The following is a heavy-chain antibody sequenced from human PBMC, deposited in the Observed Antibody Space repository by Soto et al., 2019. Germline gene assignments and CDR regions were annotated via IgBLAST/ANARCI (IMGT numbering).Heavy chain of an antibody. Sequence: LRLSCAASGFTFSIYWMSWVRQAPGKRLGWVANINQDGSEKNHLDSVKGRFTISRDNAKNSLYLQMNSLRAEDTAVYYCARDGVGTFDYWGQGTLVTVSS. CDR1: GFTFSIYW. CDR3: ARDGVGTFDY. V-gene: IGHV3-7*01. CDR2: INQDGSEK. D-gene: IGHD3-3*01. J-gene: IGHJ4*02.